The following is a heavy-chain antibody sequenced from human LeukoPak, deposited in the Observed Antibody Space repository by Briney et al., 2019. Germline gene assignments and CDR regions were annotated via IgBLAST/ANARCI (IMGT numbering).Heavy chain of an antibody. CDR2: FHNSGTS. CDR3: ARFTYYYGSGSYYTLDY. Sequence: SETLSLTCTVSDDSISDYYRGWIRQPPGKGLEWIGYFHNSGTSTYNPSLKSRVTISVNKSKNQFSLKLSSVTAADTAVYYCARFTYYYGSGSYYTLDYWGQGTLVTVSS. V-gene: IGHV4-59*12. J-gene: IGHJ4*02. CDR1: DDSISDYY. D-gene: IGHD3-10*01.